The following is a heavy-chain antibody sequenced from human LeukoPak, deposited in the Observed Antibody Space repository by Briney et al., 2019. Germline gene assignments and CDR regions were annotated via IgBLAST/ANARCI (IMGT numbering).Heavy chain of an antibody. CDR1: GYTFTSYD. V-gene: IGHV1-8*01. D-gene: IGHD3-10*01. CDR3: ARGLYYYGSGSYSFDY. J-gene: IGHJ4*02. CDR2: MNPNSGNT. Sequence: ASVKVSCKASGYTFTSYDINWVRQATGQGLEWMGWMNPNSGNTGYAQKFQGRVTMTRNTSISTAYMELSSLRSEDTAVYYCARGLYYYGSGSYSFDYWGQGTLVAVSS.